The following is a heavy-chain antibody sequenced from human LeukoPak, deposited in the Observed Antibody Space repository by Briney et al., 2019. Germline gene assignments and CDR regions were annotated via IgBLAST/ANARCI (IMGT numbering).Heavy chain of an antibody. J-gene: IGHJ4*02. CDR2: INPNSGGT. CDR3: ARVSVYYDSSGYPPNGLYFDY. CDR1: GYTFTGYY. V-gene: IGHV1-2*06. D-gene: IGHD3-22*01. Sequence: ASVKVSCKASGYTFTGYYMHWVRQAPGQGLEWMGRINPNSGGTNYAQKFQGRVTMTRDTSISTAYMELSRLRSDDTAVYYCARVSVYYDSSGYPPNGLYFDYWGQGTLVTVSS.